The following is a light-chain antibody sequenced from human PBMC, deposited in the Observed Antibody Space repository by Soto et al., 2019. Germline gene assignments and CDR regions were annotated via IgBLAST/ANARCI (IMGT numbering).Light chain of an antibody. CDR1: HTFSNN. J-gene: IGKJ1*01. CDR2: VSS. CDR3: QQHNNWPVT. Sequence: VVMTQSPATLSVSPCEIATLSCSSIHTFSNNLSFYQQKPFQSPSLLIFVSSTRASGVPARFSGSGSGTEFTIPTSSLKSEDFAVYYCQQHNNWPVTLGQGTKVDNK. V-gene: IGKV3-15*01.